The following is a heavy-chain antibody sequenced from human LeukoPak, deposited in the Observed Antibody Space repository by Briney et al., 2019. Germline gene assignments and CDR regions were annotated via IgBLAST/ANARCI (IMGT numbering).Heavy chain of an antibody. D-gene: IGHD3-10*01. CDR3: ARKLLWFGELLSWDPWFDP. CDR2: INHSGST. J-gene: IGHJ5*02. V-gene: IGHV4-34*01. Sequence: SETLSLTCAVYGRSFSGYYWSWIRQSPGKGLEWIGEINHSGSTNYNPSLKSRVTISVDTSKNQFSLKLSSVTAADTAVYYCARKLLWFGELLSWDPWFDPWGQGTLVTVSS. CDR1: GRSFSGYY.